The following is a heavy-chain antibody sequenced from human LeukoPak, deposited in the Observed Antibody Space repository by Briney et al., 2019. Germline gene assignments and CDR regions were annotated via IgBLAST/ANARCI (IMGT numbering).Heavy chain of an antibody. Sequence: PSETLSLTCTVSGGSVSSGSYYWSWIRQPPGKGLEWIGYIYYSGSTNYNPSLKSRVTISVDTSKNQFSLKLSSVTAADTAVYYCARDSGGIVGATILVRGAFDIWGQGTMVTVSS. V-gene: IGHV4-61*01. J-gene: IGHJ3*02. CDR1: GGSVSSGSYY. CDR3: ARDSGGIVGATILVRGAFDI. D-gene: IGHD1-26*01. CDR2: IYYSGST.